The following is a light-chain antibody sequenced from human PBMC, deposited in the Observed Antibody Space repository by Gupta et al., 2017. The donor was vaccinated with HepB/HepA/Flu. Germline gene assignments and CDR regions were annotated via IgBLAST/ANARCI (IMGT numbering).Light chain of an antibody. CDR3: RQDDNVPIT. V-gene: IGKV1-33*01. CDR2: DAS. CDR1: QDISNY. Sequence: DIQMTQSPSSLSASLGDRVTITCQASQDISNYLNWYQQKPGKAPKLLIYDASNVETRVPSRLSRSSSCTDFTFTISSRQPEDDATYYCRQDDNVPITFGRGTKVEIK. J-gene: IGKJ4*01.